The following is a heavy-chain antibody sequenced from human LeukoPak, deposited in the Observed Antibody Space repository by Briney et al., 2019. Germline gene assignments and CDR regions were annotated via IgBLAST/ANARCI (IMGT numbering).Heavy chain of an antibody. CDR1: GFTFSSYA. CDR2: ISGSGGSA. D-gene: IGHD3-10*01. V-gene: IGHV3-23*01. J-gene: IGHJ4*02. Sequence: GGSLRLSCAASGFTFSSYAMSWVRQAPGKGLEWVSAISGSGGSAYYADSVKGRFTISRDNSKNTLYLQMNSLRAEDTAVYYCAKELWFGELLSGVFDYWGQGTLVTVSS. CDR3: AKELWFGELLSGVFDY.